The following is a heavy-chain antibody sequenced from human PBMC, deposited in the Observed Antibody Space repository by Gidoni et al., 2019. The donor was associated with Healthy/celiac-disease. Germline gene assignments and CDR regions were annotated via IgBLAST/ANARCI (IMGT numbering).Heavy chain of an antibody. Sequence: EVQLLQSGAEVKKPGESLKISCKGSGYSFTSYWIGWVRQMPGKGLEWMGIIYPGDSDTRYSPSFQGQVTISADKSISTAYLQWSSLKASDTAMYYCARHINYCSSTSCYNYYYMDVWGKGTTVTVSS. CDR2: IYPGDSDT. D-gene: IGHD2-2*02. J-gene: IGHJ6*03. CDR1: GYSFTSYW. CDR3: ARHINYCSSTSCYNYYYMDV. V-gene: IGHV5-51*01.